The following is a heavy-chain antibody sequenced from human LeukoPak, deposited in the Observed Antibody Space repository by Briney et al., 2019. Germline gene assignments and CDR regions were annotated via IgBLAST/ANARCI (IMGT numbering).Heavy chain of an antibody. Sequence: PGGSLRLSCAASGFTFSSYGMSWVRQAPGKGLEWVSAISGSGGSTYYADSVKGRFTISRDNSKNTLSLQLNSLRAEDTAVYYCAKAGEEVATISPFEMWGQGTKVTVSS. CDR3: AKAGEEVATISPFEM. V-gene: IGHV3-23*01. CDR2: ISGSGGST. CDR1: GFTFSSYG. J-gene: IGHJ3*02. D-gene: IGHD5-24*01.